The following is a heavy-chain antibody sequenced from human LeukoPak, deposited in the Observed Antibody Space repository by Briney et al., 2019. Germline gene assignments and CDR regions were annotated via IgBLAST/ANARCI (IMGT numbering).Heavy chain of an antibody. Sequence: PSETLSLTCTVSGGSISSSSYYWGWISQPPGKGLEWIGSIYYSGSTYYNPSLKSRVTISVDTSKNQFSLKLSSVTAADTAVYYCARHGYRPLWEFDYWGQGTLVTVSS. CDR3: ARHGYRPLWEFDY. CDR2: IYYSGST. J-gene: IGHJ4*02. D-gene: IGHD1-26*01. CDR1: GGSISSSSYY. V-gene: IGHV4-39*01.